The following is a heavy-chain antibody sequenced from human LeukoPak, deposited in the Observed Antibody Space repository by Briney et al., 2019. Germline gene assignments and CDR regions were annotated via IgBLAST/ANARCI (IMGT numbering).Heavy chain of an antibody. CDR1: GGSVSSYY. J-gene: IGHJ5*02. CDR3: ARTYYYDSSGYLNHWFDP. Sequence: SETLSLTCTVSGGSVSSYYWSWIRQPPGKGLEWIGYIYDIGNTKYNPSLKSRVTMSVDTSKNQFSLKLSSVTAADTAVYHCARTYYYDSSGYLNHWFDPWGQGTLVTVSS. V-gene: IGHV4-59*08. D-gene: IGHD3-22*01. CDR2: IYDIGNT.